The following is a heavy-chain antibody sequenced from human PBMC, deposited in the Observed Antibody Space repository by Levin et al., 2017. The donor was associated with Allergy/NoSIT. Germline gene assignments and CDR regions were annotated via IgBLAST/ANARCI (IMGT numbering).Heavy chain of an antibody. CDR1: GFTFSSYS. V-gene: IGHV3-21*01. Sequence: GESLKISCAASGFTFSSYSMNWVRQAPGKGLEWVSSISSSSSYIYYADSVKGRFTISRDNAKNSLYLQMNSLRAEDTAVYYCARDWGLDSSSWYFSASWFDPWGQGTLVTVSS. J-gene: IGHJ5*02. D-gene: IGHD6-13*01. CDR3: ARDWGLDSSSWYFSASWFDP. CDR2: ISSSSSYI.